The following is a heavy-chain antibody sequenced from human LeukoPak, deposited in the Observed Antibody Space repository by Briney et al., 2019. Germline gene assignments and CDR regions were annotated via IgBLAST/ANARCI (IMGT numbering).Heavy chain of an antibody. Sequence: INPSGGSTSYAQKFQGRVTMTRDTSTSTVYMELSSLRSEDTAVYYCARVNRESSWDYYGMDVWGQGTTVTVSS. CDR3: ARVNRESSWDYYGMDV. V-gene: IGHV1-46*01. D-gene: IGHD6-13*01. CDR2: INPSGGST. J-gene: IGHJ6*02.